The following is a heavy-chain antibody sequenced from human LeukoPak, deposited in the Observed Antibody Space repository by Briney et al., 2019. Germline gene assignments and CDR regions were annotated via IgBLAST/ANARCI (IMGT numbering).Heavy chain of an antibody. CDR1: GFTFSSYG. CDR3: AKGGMSCSGGSCYYYYFDY. D-gene: IGHD2-15*01. Sequence: PGGSLRLSCDASGFTFSSYGTNWVRQAPGEGLEWVSGVTSGGSTYYADSVKGRFTISRDNSKNTLYLQMNSLRAEDTAVYYCAKGGMSCSGGSCYYYYFDYWGQGTLVTVSS. J-gene: IGHJ4*02. V-gene: IGHV3-23*01. CDR2: VTSGGST.